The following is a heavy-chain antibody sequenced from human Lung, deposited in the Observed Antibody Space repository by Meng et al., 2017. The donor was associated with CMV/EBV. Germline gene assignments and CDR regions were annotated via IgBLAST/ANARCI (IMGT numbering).Heavy chain of an antibody. V-gene: IGHV1-8*01. D-gene: IGHD2-2*01. CDR2: MNPHTGET. J-gene: IGHJ5*02. CDR3: ARGLGKGCRSIDCSVGKSDWFDP. Sequence: SXXVSXXAFGYRFSTYDINWVRQAPGQGLEWVGWMNPHTGETGYLQKFQGRVTITRDTSINTAYMELRSLRSDDTGVYYCARGLGKGCRSIDCSVGKSDWFDPWXQGTXVTVSS. CDR1: GYRFSTYD.